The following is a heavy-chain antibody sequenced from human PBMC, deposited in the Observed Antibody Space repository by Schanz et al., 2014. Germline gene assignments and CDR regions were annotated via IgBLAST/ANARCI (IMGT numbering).Heavy chain of an antibody. Sequence: QVQLVESGGGVVQPGGSLRLSCAASGFTFSSYGMHWVRQAPGKGLEWVSGISDSGGSKYYVDSVEGRFTISRDNSKNTLYLQMNNLRAEDTAVYYCPREMGSALLRYFDLWGRGTLVTVSS. D-gene: IGHD1-26*01. CDR1: GFTFSSYG. J-gene: IGHJ2*01. CDR3: PREMGSALLRYFDL. V-gene: IGHV3-NL1*01. CDR2: ISDSGGSK.